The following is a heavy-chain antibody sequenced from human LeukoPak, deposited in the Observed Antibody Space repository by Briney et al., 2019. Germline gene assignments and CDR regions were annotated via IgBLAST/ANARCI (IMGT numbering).Heavy chain of an antibody. Sequence: SETLSLTCTVSGGSISSSSYYWGWIRQPPGKGLEWIGSIYYSGSTYYNPSLKSRVTISVDTSKNQFSLKLSSVTAADTAVYYCARDADRGDAYFDYWGQGTLVTVSS. V-gene: IGHV4-39*07. CDR2: IYYSGST. D-gene: IGHD3-10*01. CDR1: GGSISSSSYY. J-gene: IGHJ4*02. CDR3: ARDADRGDAYFDY.